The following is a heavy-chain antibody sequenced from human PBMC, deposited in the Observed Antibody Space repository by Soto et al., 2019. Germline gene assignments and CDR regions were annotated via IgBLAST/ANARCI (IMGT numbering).Heavy chain of an antibody. J-gene: IGHJ5*02. CDR1: GFTFSSYA. D-gene: IGHD3-3*01. V-gene: IGHV3-23*01. Sequence: GGSLRLSCAASGFTFSSYAMSWVRQAPGKGLEWVSVISGSGGSTYYAVSVKGRFTIYRDNSKNTLYLQMNSLRAEDTAVYYCAKDLETKEWLFPTEFEPWGQGTLVTVSS. CDR2: ISGSGGST. CDR3: AKDLETKEWLFPTEFEP.